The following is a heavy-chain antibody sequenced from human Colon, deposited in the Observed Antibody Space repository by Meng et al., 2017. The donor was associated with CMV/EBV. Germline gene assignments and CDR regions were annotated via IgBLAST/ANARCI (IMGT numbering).Heavy chain of an antibody. V-gene: IGHV3-21*01. D-gene: IGHD1-26*01. CDR2: ISISATKI. J-gene: IGHJ4*02. CDR1: GFTFSSYT. Sequence: GESLKISCATSGFTFSSYTMHWVRQAPGKGLEWVSSISISATKIYYADSVRGRFTVSRDDATDSLYLQLNSLRAEDTALYYCARDKGILGGTFDYWGQGTLVTVS. CDR3: ARDKGILGGTFDY.